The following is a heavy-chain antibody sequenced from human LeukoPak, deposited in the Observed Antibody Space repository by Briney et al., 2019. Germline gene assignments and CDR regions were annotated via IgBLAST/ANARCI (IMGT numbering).Heavy chain of an antibody. CDR3: AILRGYYYDSSGYYRHDAFDI. CDR1: GFTFSSYE. Sequence: GGSLRLSCAASGFTFSSYEMNWVRQPPGKGLEWVSYISSSGSTIYYADSVKGRFTISRDNAKNSLYLQMNSLRAEDTAFYYCAILRGYYYDSSGYYRHDAFDIWGQGTMVTVSS. CDR2: ISSSGSTI. D-gene: IGHD3-22*01. J-gene: IGHJ3*02. V-gene: IGHV3-48*03.